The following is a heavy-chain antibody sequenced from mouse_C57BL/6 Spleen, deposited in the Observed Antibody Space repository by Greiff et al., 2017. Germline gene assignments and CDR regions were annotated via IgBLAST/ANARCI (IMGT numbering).Heavy chain of an antibody. CDR3: ARGGYYLDC. CDR1: GFTFSDYG. J-gene: IGHJ2*01. D-gene: IGHD1-1*02. V-gene: IGHV5-17*01. Sequence: EVQLVESGGGLVKPGGSLKLSCAASGFTFSDYGMHWVRQAPEKGLEWVAYISSGSSTIYYADTVKGRFTISRDNAKNTRFLQMTIRRSEDTAMYYCARGGYYLDCWGQGTTLTASS. CDR2: ISSGSSTI.